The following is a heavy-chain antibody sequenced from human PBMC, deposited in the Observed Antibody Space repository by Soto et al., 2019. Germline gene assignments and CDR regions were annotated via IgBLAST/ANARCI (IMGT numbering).Heavy chain of an antibody. D-gene: IGHD6-13*01. Sequence: GGSLRLSCAASGFTFSIYAMSWVRQAPGKGLEWVSALSRSGGSTFYPDSVKGRFTISRDNSKNTLYLQMNSLRAEDTAVYYCAKSGGTGLYYFDYWGQGTLVTVSS. CDR3: AKSGGTGLYYFDY. J-gene: IGHJ4*02. CDR2: LSRSGGST. V-gene: IGHV3-23*01. CDR1: GFTFSIYA.